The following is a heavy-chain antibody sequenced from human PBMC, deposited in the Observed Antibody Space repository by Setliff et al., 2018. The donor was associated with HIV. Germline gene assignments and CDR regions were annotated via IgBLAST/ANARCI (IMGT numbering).Heavy chain of an antibody. D-gene: IGHD3-16*02. CDR2: IYTTGST. J-gene: IGHJ4*02. CDR1: GDSISSANYF. CDR3: ARGNDSVWGSFRSPLKYFFDF. V-gene: IGHV4-61*09. Sequence: PSETLSLTCTVSGDSISSANYFWNWIRQPAGKGLEWIGHIYTTGSTNYNPSLKSRVTISGDTSKNHFSLKLSSVTAADTAVYYCARGNDSVWGSFRSPLKYFFDFWGQGTLVTVSS.